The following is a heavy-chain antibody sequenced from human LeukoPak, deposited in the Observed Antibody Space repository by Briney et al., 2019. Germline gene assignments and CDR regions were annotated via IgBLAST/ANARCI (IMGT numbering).Heavy chain of an antibody. D-gene: IGHD3-10*01. CDR3: ARAGARAVDAFDI. J-gene: IGHJ3*02. Sequence: PSETLSLTCAVSGGSISSGGYSWSWIRQPPGKGLEWIGYIYHSGSTYYNPSLKSRVTISVDRSKNQFSLKLSSVTAADTAVYYCARAGARAVDAFDIWGQGTMVTVSS. V-gene: IGHV4-30-2*01. CDR2: IYHSGST. CDR1: GGSISSGGYS.